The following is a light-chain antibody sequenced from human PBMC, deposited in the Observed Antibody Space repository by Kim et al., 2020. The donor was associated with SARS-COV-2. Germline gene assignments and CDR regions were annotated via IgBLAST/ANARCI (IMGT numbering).Light chain of an antibody. Sequence: GQRCTISCTGSISNIEGNTVPSYQQLPGTAPKVLISSNDERPSGVPDRFSGSKSGTSASLAISGLQSEDEADYHCAAWDDSLKGVVFGGGTKLTVL. CDR1: ISNIEGNT. CDR3: AAWDDSLKGVV. V-gene: IGLV1-44*01. CDR2: SND. J-gene: IGLJ2*01.